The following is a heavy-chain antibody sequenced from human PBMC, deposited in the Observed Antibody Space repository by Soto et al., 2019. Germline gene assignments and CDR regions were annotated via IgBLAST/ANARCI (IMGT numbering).Heavy chain of an antibody. CDR2: ISWNSGGI. V-gene: IGHV3-9*01. Sequence: PGGSLRLSCAASGFTFDDYAMHWGRQGPGKGLEWVSGISWNSGGIGYADSVKGQFTISRDNAKNSLYLQMDRLRPEDTAFYYCAKSPHDILIGSAFDYWGQGTLVTVSS. D-gene: IGHD3-9*01. J-gene: IGHJ4*02. CDR3: AKSPHDILIGSAFDY. CDR1: GFTFDDYA.